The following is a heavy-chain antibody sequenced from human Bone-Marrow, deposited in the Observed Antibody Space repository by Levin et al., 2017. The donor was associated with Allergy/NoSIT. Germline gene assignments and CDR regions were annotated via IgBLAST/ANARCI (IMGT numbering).Heavy chain of an antibody. CDR1: GFTFDDYA. CDR3: AKGSVVPAASDYYYGMDV. Sequence: SLKISCAASGFTFDDYAMHWVRQAPGKGLEWVSGISWNSGSIGYADSVKGRFTISRDNAKNSLYLQMNSLRAEDTALYYCAKGSVVPAASDYYYGMDVWGQGTTVTVSS. J-gene: IGHJ6*02. V-gene: IGHV3-9*01. CDR2: ISWNSGSI. D-gene: IGHD2-2*01.